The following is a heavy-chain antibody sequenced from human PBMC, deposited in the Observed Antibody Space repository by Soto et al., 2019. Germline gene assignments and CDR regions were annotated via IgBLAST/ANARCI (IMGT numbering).Heavy chain of an antibody. V-gene: IGHV6-1*01. J-gene: IGHJ6*03. D-gene: IGHD1-7*01. CDR1: GDSVSSNSAA. CDR2: TYYRSRWYN. CDR3: AGTTLLQWYYMDV. Sequence: QVQLQQSGPGLVKPSQTLSLTCAISGDSVSSNSAAWNWIRQSPSGGLEWLGRTYYRSRWYNDYAVSVRSRITINPDTSKNQFSLHLNSVTPEDTAVYYCAGTTLLQWYYMDVWGKGTTVTVSS.